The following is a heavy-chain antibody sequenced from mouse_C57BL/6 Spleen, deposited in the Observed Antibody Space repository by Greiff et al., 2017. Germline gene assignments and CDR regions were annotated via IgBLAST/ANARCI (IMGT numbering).Heavy chain of an antibody. CDR2: IDPSDSYT. CDR3: ARWGTTVVATGAMDY. V-gene: IGHV1-69*01. Sequence: QVQLQQPGAELVMPGASVKLSCKASGYTFTSYWMHWVKQRPGQGLEWIGEIDPSDSYTNYNQKFKGKSTLTVDKSSSTAYMQLSSLTSEDSAVYYCARWGTTVVATGAMDYWGQGTSDTVSS. D-gene: IGHD1-1*01. J-gene: IGHJ4*01. CDR1: GYTFTSYW.